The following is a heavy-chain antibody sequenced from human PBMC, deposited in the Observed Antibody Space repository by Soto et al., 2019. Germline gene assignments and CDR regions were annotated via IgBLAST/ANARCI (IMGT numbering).Heavy chain of an antibody. CDR3: AREGGLRTWFAP. D-gene: IGHD4-17*01. CDR2: ISSSSSTI. Sequence: EVQLVESGGGLVQPGRSLRLSCAASGFTFSSYSMNWVRQAPGKGLEWVSYISSSSSTIYYADSVKGRFTISRDNAKNSLYLQMNSVTDEDTAVYYCAREGGLRTWFAPWGHGTLVTVSS. V-gene: IGHV3-48*02. CDR1: GFTFSSYS. J-gene: IGHJ5*02.